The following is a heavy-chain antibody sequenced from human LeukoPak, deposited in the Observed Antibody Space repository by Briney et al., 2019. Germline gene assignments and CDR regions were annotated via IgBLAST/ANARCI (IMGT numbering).Heavy chain of an antibody. D-gene: IGHD2-8*02. CDR2: INPSGDNT. Sequence: ASVKVSCKASGYTFTNNFMHWVRQAPGQGLEWMGIINPSGDNTWYAQKFQGRVTMTRDMATSTDYMEVSSLRSEDTAVYYCARASVSGGIFPPYYYIDVWGKGTTVTVSS. J-gene: IGHJ6*03. V-gene: IGHV1-46*01. CDR3: ARASVSGGIFPPYYYIDV. CDR1: GYTFTNNF.